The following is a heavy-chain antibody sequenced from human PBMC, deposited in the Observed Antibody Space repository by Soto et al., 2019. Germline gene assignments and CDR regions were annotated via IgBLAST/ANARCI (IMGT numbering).Heavy chain of an antibody. Sequence: GASVKVSCKASGGTFSSYAISWVRQAPGQGLEWMGGIIPIFGTANYAQKFQGRVTITADESTSTAYMELSSLRSEDTAVYYCARDRGCISTSCPPNWFDPWGQGTLVTVSS. CDR2: IIPIFGTA. CDR1: GGTFSSYA. D-gene: IGHD2-2*01. J-gene: IGHJ5*02. V-gene: IGHV1-69*13. CDR3: ARDRGCISTSCPPNWFDP.